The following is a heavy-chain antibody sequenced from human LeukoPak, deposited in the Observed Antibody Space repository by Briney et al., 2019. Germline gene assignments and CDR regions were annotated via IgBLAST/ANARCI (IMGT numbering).Heavy chain of an antibody. V-gene: IGHV3-73*01. D-gene: IGHD3-10*01. CDR2: IRSKANSYAT. CDR3: LPGGFGELSFDY. Sequence: GGSLRLSCAASGFTFSGSAMHWVRQASGKGLEWVGRIRSKANSYATAYAASVKGRFTISRDDSKNTAYLQMNSLKTEDTAVYYCLPGGFGELSFDYWVQGTLVTVSS. J-gene: IGHJ4*02. CDR1: GFTFSGSA.